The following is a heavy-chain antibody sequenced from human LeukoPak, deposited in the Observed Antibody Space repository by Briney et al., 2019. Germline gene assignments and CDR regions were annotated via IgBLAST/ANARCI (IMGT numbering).Heavy chain of an antibody. Sequence: GASVKVSCKASGYTFTSYGISWVRQAPGQGLKWMGWISAYNGNTNYAQKLQGRVTMTTDTSTSTAYMELRSLRSDDTAVYYCAREEVVVVAATYFDYWGQGTLVTASS. V-gene: IGHV1-18*01. D-gene: IGHD2-15*01. CDR3: AREEVVVVAATYFDY. CDR2: ISAYNGNT. CDR1: GYTFTSYG. J-gene: IGHJ4*02.